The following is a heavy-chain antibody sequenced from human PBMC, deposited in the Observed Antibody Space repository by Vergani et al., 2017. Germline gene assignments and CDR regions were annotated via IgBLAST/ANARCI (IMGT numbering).Heavy chain of an antibody. J-gene: IGHJ4*02. V-gene: IGHV3-23*04. CDR2: ISGSGDST. Sequence: EVQMVESRGGLTQPGGSLRLSCAASGFTFNTYGMSWVRQAPGKGLEWVSAISGSGDSTHYADSVKGRFTISRDNSKNTLYVQMNSLRAEDTAAYYCARKGPYSGSYYFDYWGQGTLVSVSS. CDR1: GFTFNTYG. CDR3: ARKGPYSGSYYFDY. D-gene: IGHD1-26*01.